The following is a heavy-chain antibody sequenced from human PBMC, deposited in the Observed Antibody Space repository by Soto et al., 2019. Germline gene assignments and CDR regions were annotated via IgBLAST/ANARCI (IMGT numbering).Heavy chain of an antibody. Sequence: SETLSLTCTVSGGSISSSSYYWGWIRQPPGKGLEWIGSIYYSGSTYYNPSLKSRVTISVDTSKNQFSLKLSSVTAADTAVYYCARHPHLTVTTHYYYYYMDVWGKGTTVTVSS. CDR1: GGSISSSSYY. V-gene: IGHV4-39*01. CDR3: ARHPHLTVTTHYYYYYMDV. CDR2: IYYSGST. D-gene: IGHD4-17*01. J-gene: IGHJ6*03.